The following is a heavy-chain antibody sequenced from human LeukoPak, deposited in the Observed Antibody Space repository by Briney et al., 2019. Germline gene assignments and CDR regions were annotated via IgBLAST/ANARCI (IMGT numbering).Heavy chain of an antibody. CDR2: IKPDGSEK. CDR3: ARGQYTDGLSY. D-gene: IGHD5-24*01. CDR1: GFTFSTYW. J-gene: IGHJ4*02. Sequence: GGSLRLSCAASGFTFSTYWMTWVRQAPGKGLEWVAIIKPDGSEKYYVDSVKGRFTISRDNAENSLFLQMNGLRPEDTAVFYCARGQYTDGLSYWGQGTLVTVSS. V-gene: IGHV3-7*03.